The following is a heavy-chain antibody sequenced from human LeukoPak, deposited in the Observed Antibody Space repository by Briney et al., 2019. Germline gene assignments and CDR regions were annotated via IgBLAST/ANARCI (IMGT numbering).Heavy chain of an antibody. D-gene: IGHD6-19*01. CDR1: GGSISSSSYY. V-gene: IGHV4-39*07. J-gene: IGHJ4*02. Sequence: PSETLSLTCTVSGGSISSSSYYWTWIRQPPGKGLEWIGEINHSGSTNYNPSLKSRVTISVDTSKNQFSLKLSSVTAADTAVYYCAREATVAKRGDYFDYWGQGTLVTVSS. CDR3: AREATVAKRGDYFDY. CDR2: INHSGST.